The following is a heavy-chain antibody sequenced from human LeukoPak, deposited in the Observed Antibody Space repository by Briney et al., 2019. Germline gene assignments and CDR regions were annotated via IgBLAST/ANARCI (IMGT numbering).Heavy chain of an antibody. D-gene: IGHD3-10*01. Sequence: PSVTLSLTCAVSGGSIISTSWWGWVRQPPGQGLQWIGEIYHSGSTNYNPSLKSRVTISVDKSKNQFSLKLSSVTAADTAVYYCARAKTMALDYWGQGTLVTVSS. CDR2: IYHSGST. CDR3: ARAKTMALDY. J-gene: IGHJ4*02. V-gene: IGHV4-4*02. CDR1: GGSIISTSW.